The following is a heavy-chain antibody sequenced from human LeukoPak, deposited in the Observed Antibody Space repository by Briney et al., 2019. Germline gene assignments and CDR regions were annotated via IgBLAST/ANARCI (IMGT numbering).Heavy chain of an antibody. V-gene: IGHV4-39*01. Sequence: SETLSLTCTVSGGSISSSSYYWGWIRQPPGKGLEWIGSIYYSGSTYYNPSLKSRVTISVDTSKNQFSLKLSSVTAADTAVYYCARRRESEDGLLVWFDPWGQGTLVTVSS. CDR2: IYYSGST. CDR3: ARRRESEDGLLVWFDP. J-gene: IGHJ5*02. D-gene: IGHD2-15*01. CDR1: GGSISSSSYY.